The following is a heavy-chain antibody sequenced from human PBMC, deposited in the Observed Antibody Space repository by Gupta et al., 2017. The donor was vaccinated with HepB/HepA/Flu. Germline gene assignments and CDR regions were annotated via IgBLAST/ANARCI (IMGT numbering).Heavy chain of an antibody. CDR2: IGSDMRP. V-gene: IGHV3-23*01. Sequence: EVQLLESGGGLVQPGGSLRLSCAVSGFTIGGNAMSWVRQAPGKGLEWVSGIGSDMRPHYADSVGGRFTISRDNSKNMLFLQMNSLRAEDTAVYYCAKDVHFWSGMDVWGKGTTVTVS. CDR3: AKDVHFWSGMDV. CDR1: GFTIGGNA. D-gene: IGHD3-3*02. J-gene: IGHJ6*03.